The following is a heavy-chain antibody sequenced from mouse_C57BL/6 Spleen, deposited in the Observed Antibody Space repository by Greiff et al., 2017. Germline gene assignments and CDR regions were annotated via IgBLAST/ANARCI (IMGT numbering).Heavy chain of an antibody. V-gene: IGHV1-82*01. CDR3: ARSEGYGDDAAWFAD. CDR1: GYAFSSSW. D-gene: IGHD2-2*01. Sequence: QVQLQQSGPELVKPGASVKISCKASGYAFSSSWMNWVKQRPGKGLEWIGRIYPGDGDTNYNGKFKGKATLTADKSSSTAYMQLSSLTSEDSAVXFCARSEGYGDDAAWFADWGKGTLVTVSA. J-gene: IGHJ3*01. CDR2: IYPGDGDT.